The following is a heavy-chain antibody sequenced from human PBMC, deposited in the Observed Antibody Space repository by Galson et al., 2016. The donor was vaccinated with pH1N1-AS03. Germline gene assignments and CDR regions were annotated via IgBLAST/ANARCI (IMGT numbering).Heavy chain of an antibody. Sequence: TVSGGSISGYYWSWIRPPPGKGLEWIGYIYYSGSTNYNPSLKSRVTMSLDTSKNQFSLRLNSVTAADTAVYYCARSIPVQMMRDGLDVWGRGTAVTVSS. CDR3: ARSIPVQMMRDGLDV. CDR2: IYYSGST. V-gene: IGHV4-59*01. CDR1: GGSISGYY. D-gene: IGHD2-2*01. J-gene: IGHJ6*02.